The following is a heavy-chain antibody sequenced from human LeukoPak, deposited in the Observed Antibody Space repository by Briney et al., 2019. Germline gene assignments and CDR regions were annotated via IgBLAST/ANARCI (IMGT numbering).Heavy chain of an antibody. Sequence: SETLSLTYTVSGGSISSYYWSWIRQPPGKGLEWIGYIYYSGSTNYNPSLKSRVTISVDTSKNQFSLKLSSVTAADTAVYYCVGGYNYDYFDYWGQGTLVTVSS. D-gene: IGHD5-24*01. V-gene: IGHV4-59*08. CDR1: GGSISSYY. J-gene: IGHJ4*02. CDR3: VGGYNYDYFDY. CDR2: IYYSGST.